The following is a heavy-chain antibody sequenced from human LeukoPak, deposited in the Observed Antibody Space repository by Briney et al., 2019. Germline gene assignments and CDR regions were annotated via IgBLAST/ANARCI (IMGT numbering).Heavy chain of an antibody. J-gene: IGHJ4*02. CDR2: IWYDGGNE. Sequence: PGGSLRLSCAASGFTFSSYGMHWVRQAPGKGLEWVAFIWYDGGNEYYADSVKGRFTISRDNSKNTLYLQMNSLRAEDTAVYYCAKGGDYSSYFDYWGQGTLVTVSS. CDR3: AKGGDYSSYFDY. V-gene: IGHV3-30*02. D-gene: IGHD4-17*01. CDR1: GFTFSSYG.